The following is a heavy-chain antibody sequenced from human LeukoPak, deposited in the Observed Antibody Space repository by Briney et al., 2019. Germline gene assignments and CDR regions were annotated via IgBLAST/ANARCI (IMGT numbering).Heavy chain of an antibody. CDR2: IHHSGTN. J-gene: IGHJ3*02. V-gene: IGHV4-30-4*08. CDR3: GRSIWGYGFDI. D-gene: IGHD7-27*01. CDR1: GGSISGAGYY. Sequence: SETLSLTCTASGGSISGAGYYWSWIRQPPGKGPEWIVYIHHSGTNYYNPTLKRRVAISVDTSRTQFSLKLSSVTAAVTAVYYCGRSIWGYGFDIWGQGTMVTV.